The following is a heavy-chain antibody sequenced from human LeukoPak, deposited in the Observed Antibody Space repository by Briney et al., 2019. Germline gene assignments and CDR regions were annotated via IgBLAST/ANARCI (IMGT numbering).Heavy chain of an antibody. CDR1: GFTFSSSS. CDR2: ISSSGNTI. J-gene: IGHJ4*02. V-gene: IGHV3-48*01. Sequence: GGSLRLSCAASGFTFSSSSMNWVRQAPGKGLEWVSYISSSGNTIYCADSVKGRFTISRDNAKNSLYLQMNSLRAEDTAVYYCARDRNGNDYWGQGTLVTVSS. CDR3: ARDRNGNDY. D-gene: IGHD1-14*01.